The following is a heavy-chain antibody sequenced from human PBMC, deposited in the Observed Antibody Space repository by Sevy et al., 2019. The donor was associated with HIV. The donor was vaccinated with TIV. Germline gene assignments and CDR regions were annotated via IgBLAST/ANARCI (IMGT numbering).Heavy chain of an antibody. Sequence: SETLSLTCAVYGGSFSGYYWSWIRQPPGKGLEWIGEINHSGSTYYNPSLKSRVTISVDTSKNQFSLKLSSVTAADTAVYYCARMAGYHYFDYWGQGTLVTVSS. J-gene: IGHJ4*02. CDR3: ARMAGYHYFDY. V-gene: IGHV4-34*01. D-gene: IGHD2-2*01. CDR1: GGSFSGYY. CDR2: INHSGST.